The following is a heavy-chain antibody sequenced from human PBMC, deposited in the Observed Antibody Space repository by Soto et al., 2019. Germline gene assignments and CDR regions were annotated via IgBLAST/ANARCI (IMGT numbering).Heavy chain of an antibody. CDR3: AAVVGATGAHYYYGMDV. V-gene: IGHV1-58*02. CDR1: GYTFTSSA. Sequence: GASVKVSCKASGYTFTSSAMQWVRQARGQRLEWIGWIVVGSGNTNYAQKFQERVTITRDMSTSTAYMELSSLRSEDTAVYYCAAVVGATGAHYYYGMDVWGQGTTVTVSS. CDR2: IVVGSGNT. J-gene: IGHJ6*02. D-gene: IGHD1-26*01.